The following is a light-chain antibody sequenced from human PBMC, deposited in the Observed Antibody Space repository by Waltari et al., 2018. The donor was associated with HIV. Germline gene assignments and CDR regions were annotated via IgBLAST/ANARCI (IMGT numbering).Light chain of an antibody. CDR2: EVF. CDR1: APDLGTYDL. Sequence: SALTQPASVSGSPGQSITISCNGSAPDLGTYDLVPWYQQFPDNAPKLIIYEVFKRPSGISERFSASKSGNAASLTISGLQSEDEADYYCCSYAGETTFYVFGTGT. J-gene: IGLJ1*01. CDR3: CSYAGETTFYV. V-gene: IGLV2-23*02.